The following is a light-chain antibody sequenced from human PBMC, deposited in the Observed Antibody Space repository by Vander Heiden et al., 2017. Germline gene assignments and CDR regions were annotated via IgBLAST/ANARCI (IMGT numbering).Light chain of an antibody. CDR2: GAS. J-gene: IGKJ1*01. Sequence: EIVLTQSPGTLSLSPGERATLSCRASQSVSSSYLAWHQQKPGQAPRLLIYGASSRATGIPDRFSGSGSGTDFTLPISRLEPEDFAVYYCQQDGSSRWTFGQGTKVEIK. CDR3: QQDGSSRWT. V-gene: IGKV3-20*01. CDR1: QSVSSSY.